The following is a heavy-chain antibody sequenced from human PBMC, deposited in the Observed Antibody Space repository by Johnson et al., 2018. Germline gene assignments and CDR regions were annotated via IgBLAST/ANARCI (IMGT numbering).Heavy chain of an antibody. CDR1: GFTFGDYA. J-gene: IGHJ1*01. D-gene: IGHD6-13*01. V-gene: IGHV3-49*05. Sequence: EVQLVESGGGLVKPGRSLRLSCTASGFTFGDYAMSWFRQAPGKGLEWVGFIRSKAYGGTTEYAASVKGRFTISRDDSKSIAYLQMNSLKTEDTAVYYCAGDKEGMASSWYTGGYFHHWGQGTLGTVSS. CDR3: AGDKEGMASSWYTGGYFHH. CDR2: IRSKAYGGTT.